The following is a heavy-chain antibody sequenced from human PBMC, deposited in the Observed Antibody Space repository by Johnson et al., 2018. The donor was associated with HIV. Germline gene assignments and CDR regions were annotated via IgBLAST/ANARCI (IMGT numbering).Heavy chain of an antibody. CDR3: TKGKIGGGSYSAPDAFDM. J-gene: IGHJ3*02. CDR1: GFTFSSYD. Sequence: VQLVESGGGVVQPGRSLRLSCAASGFTFSSYDMHWVRQATGKGLEWVSTIGTAGDTYYADSVKGRFTISRDNSKDTLYLRMNSLRAEDTAVYYCTKGKIGGGSYSAPDAFDMWGQGTMVTVAS. V-gene: IGHV3-13*01. CDR2: IGTAGDT. D-gene: IGHD1-26*01.